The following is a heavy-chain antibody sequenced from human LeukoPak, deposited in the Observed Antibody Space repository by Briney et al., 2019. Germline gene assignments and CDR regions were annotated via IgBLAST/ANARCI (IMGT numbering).Heavy chain of an antibody. V-gene: IGHV4-59*12. CDR3: ARGQRGAFDI. Sequence: PSETLSLTCTVSGGSISSYYWSWIRQPPGKGLEWIGYIYYSGSTNYSPSLRSRVTISVDTSKNQFSLRLSSVTAADTAVYYCARGQRGAFDIWGQGTMVTVSS. CDR1: GGSISSYY. J-gene: IGHJ3*02. D-gene: IGHD5-24*01. CDR2: IYYSGST.